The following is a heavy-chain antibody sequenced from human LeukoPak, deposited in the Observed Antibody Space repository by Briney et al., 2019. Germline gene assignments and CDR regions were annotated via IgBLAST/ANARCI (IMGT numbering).Heavy chain of an antibody. J-gene: IGHJ6*03. CDR3: ARDFTERAFSYYYYYMDV. CDR2: IKQDGSEK. CDR1: GFTFSTYW. V-gene: IGHV3-7*03. Sequence: GGSLRLSCAASGFTFSTYWMSWVRQAPGKGLEWVANIKQDGSEKYYVDSVKGRFTISRDNAKNSLYLQMNSLRAEDTAVYYCARDFTERAFSYYYYYMDVWGKGTTVTISS. D-gene: IGHD1-1*01.